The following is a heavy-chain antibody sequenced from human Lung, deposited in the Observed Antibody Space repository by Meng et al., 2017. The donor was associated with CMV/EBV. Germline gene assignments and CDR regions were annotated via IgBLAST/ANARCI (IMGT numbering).Heavy chain of an antibody. Sequence: GESXKISCAASGFTFSSYWMHWVRQAPGKGLVWVSRINSDGSSTSYADSVKGRFTISRDNAKNTLYLQMNSLRAEDTAVYYCARDLGFGGFGEFVYYYYGRDVWXQGTXVTVSS. J-gene: IGHJ6*02. D-gene: IGHD3-10*01. CDR2: INSDGSST. V-gene: IGHV3-74*01. CDR1: GFTFSSYW. CDR3: ARDLGFGGFGEFVYYYYGRDV.